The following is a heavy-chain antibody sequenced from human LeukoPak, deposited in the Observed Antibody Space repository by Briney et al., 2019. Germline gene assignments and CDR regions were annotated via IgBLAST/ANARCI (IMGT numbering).Heavy chain of an antibody. CDR1: GFTFSSYA. CDR3: ARGHDFWSGYYMRLPTINWFDP. CDR2: ISYDGSNK. V-gene: IGHV3-30*04. J-gene: IGHJ5*02. Sequence: PGRSLRLSCAASGFTFSSYAMHWVRQAPGKGLEWVAVISYDGSNKYYADSVKGRFTISRDNSKNTLYLQMNSLRAEDTAVYYCARGHDFWSGYYMRLPTINWFDPWGQGTLVTVSS. D-gene: IGHD3-3*01.